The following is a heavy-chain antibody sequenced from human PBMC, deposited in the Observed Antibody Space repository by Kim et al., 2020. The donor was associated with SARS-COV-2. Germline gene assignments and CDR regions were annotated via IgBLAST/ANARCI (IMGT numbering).Heavy chain of an antibody. V-gene: IGHV3-74*01. CDR2: INNDGRTT. CDR1: GFTFSTYW. Sequence: GGSLRLSCAASGFTFSTYWMDWVRQAPGKGLEWVSRINNDGRTTLYADSVKGRFTISRDNSKNTLFLQMTSLRAEDTGVYYCASGPFWGQGTLVTVSS. CDR3: ASGPF. J-gene: IGHJ4*02.